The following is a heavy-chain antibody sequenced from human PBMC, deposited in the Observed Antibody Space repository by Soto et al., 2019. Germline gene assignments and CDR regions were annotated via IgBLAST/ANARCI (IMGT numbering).Heavy chain of an antibody. D-gene: IGHD3-3*01. CDR3: VRDFGSYFRSGYMDV. J-gene: IGHJ6*03. V-gene: IGHV3-21*02. CDR2: INEDSSYI. Sequence: EVQLVESGGGLVKPGGSLRLSCAASGFGFISYSMNWVRQAPGKGLEWVSSINEDSSYIYYAHSLRGRFTISRDNAKDSLSLQMNSLRAEDTAVYYCVRDFGSYFRSGYMDVWGDGATVTVSS. CDR1: GFGFISYS.